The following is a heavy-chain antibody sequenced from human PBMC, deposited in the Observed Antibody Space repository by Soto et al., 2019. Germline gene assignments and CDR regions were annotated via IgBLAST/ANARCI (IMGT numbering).Heavy chain of an antibody. J-gene: IGHJ5*02. CDR3: ARVGPTGWFDP. Sequence: QVHLVQSGAEVKKPGASVKVSCKASGYSFIDYYMHWVRQAPGQGLEWMGWINTKTGGTNYAQRVQGRVTMTGDTSINTAYMELSRLRSDDTAVYYCARVGPTGWFDPWGQGTVVTVSS. V-gene: IGHV1-2*02. CDR2: INTKTGGT. CDR1: GYSFIDYY.